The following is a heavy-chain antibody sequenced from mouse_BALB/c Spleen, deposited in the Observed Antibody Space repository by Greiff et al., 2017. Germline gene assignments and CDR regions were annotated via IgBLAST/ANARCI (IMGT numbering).Heavy chain of an antibody. Sequence: EVKLMESGAELVKPGASVKLSCTASGFNIKDTYMHWVKQRPEQGLEWIGRIDPANGNTKYDPKFQGKATITADTSSNTAYLQLSSLTSEDTAVYYCAREDGYYEYYFDYWGQGTTLTVSS. J-gene: IGHJ2*01. CDR2: IDPANGNT. CDR3: AREDGYYEYYFDY. CDR1: GFNIKDTY. D-gene: IGHD2-3*01. V-gene: IGHV14-3*02.